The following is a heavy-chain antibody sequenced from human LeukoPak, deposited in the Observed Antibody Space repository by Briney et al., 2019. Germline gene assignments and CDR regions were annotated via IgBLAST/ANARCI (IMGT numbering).Heavy chain of an antibody. Sequence: GASVKVSCKASGYTFTSYAIRWVRQAPGQGLEWMGWITPSGGTNYPQKFQGRVAITWDTSITTAYMDLSRLTSDDTAVYYCARDRYGDGFAHLDYWGQGALVTVSS. CDR1: GYTFTSYA. CDR2: ITPSGGT. D-gene: IGHD5-24*01. J-gene: IGHJ4*02. V-gene: IGHV1-2*02. CDR3: ARDRYGDGFAHLDY.